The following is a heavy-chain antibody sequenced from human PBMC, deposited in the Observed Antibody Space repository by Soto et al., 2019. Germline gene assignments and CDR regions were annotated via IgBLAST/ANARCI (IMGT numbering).Heavy chain of an antibody. CDR1: GYSFTDYY. J-gene: IGHJ3*02. CDR2: IAPHRDGT. V-gene: IGHV1-2*02. D-gene: IGHD4-17*01. Sequence: WASVKVCCKASGYSFTDYYMHWIRQAPGQGLEWMGWIAPHRDGTEFAQKFQGRITLTGETSTSTAYTELKGLESADTAVYLCARGLYGDNAFDIWGQGTVVTVS. CDR3: ARGLYGDNAFDI.